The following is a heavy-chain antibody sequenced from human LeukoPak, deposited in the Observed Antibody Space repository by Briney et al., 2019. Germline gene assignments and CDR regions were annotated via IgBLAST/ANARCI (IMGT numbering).Heavy chain of an antibody. Sequence: PGRSLRLSCAASGFTVSSNYMSWVRQAPGKGLEWVSVIYSGGSTYYADSVKGRFTISRDNSKNTLYLQMNSLRAEDTAVYYCARGATYAYYQDYWGQGTLVTVSS. D-gene: IGHD1-26*01. CDR3: ARGATYAYYQDY. CDR2: IYSGGST. CDR1: GFTVSSNY. V-gene: IGHV3-53*01. J-gene: IGHJ4*02.